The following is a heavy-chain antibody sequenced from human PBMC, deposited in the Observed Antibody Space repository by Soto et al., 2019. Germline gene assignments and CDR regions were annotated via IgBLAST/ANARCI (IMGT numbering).Heavy chain of an antibody. D-gene: IGHD2-15*01. V-gene: IGHV3-23*01. CDR3: AKNSGCFNT. Sequence: QVLDSGGDLVQPGGSLRLSCAASGFPFGITDMSWVRQAPGKGLEWVSTIDGSGGATHYADSVKGRFTISRDNSKNTVFLHMSSLRADNTAVYYCAKNSGCFNTWGQGTLVTVSS. CDR2: IDGSGGAT. J-gene: IGHJ5*02. CDR1: GFPFGITD.